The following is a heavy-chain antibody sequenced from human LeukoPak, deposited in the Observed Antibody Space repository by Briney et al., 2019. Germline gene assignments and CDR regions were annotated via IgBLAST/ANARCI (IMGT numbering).Heavy chain of an antibody. Sequence: GESLKISCKGSGYSFTTNWIGWVRQMPGKGLEWMGIIYPTDSDTRYSPSFQGQVTISADKSISTAYLQWSSLKDSDTAVYYCARVWYSGYEFDYWGQGTLVTVSP. CDR3: ARVWYSGYEFDY. V-gene: IGHV5-51*01. D-gene: IGHD1-26*01. CDR2: IYPTDSDT. CDR1: GYSFTTNW. J-gene: IGHJ4*02.